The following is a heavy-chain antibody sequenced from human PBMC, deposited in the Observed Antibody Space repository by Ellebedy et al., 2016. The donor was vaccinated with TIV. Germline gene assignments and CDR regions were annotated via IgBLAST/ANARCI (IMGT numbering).Heavy chain of an antibody. J-gene: IGHJ4*02. D-gene: IGHD6-19*01. CDR2: FDPEDGET. V-gene: IGHV1-24*01. Sequence: ASVKVSCXVSGYTLTELSMHWVRQAPGKGLEWMGGFDPEDGETIYAQKFQGRVTMTEDTSTDTAYMELSSLRSEDTAVYYCARESSGWSDLDYWGQGTLVTVSS. CDR3: ARESSGWSDLDY. CDR1: GYTLTELS.